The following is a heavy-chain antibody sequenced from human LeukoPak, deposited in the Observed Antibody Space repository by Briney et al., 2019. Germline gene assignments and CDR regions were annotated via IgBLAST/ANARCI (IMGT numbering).Heavy chain of an antibody. CDR1: GFTFSGYP. CDR3: TKGGIRYWFDP. V-gene: IGHV3-30-3*02. D-gene: IGHD3-16*02. Sequence: GKSLRLSCAASGFTFSGYPIHWVRQAPGKGLEWVAVISYDGSNKYYADSVKGRFTISRDNSKNTLYLQMNSLRAEDTAVYYCTKGGIRYWFDPWGQGTLVTVSS. CDR2: ISYDGSNK. J-gene: IGHJ5*02.